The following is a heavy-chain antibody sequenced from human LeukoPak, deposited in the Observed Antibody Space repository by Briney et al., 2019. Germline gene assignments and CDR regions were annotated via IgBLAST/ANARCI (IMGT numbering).Heavy chain of an antibody. CDR2: INHNGNVN. CDR3: ARGGGLDV. V-gene: IGHV3-7*03. Sequence: HPGRSLRLSCAASGFTFSSYAMHWARQAPGKGLEWVASINHNGNVNYYVDSVKGRFTISRDNAKNSLYLQMSNLRAEDTAVYFCARGGGLDVWGQGATVTVSS. D-gene: IGHD3-16*01. J-gene: IGHJ6*02. CDR1: GFTFSSYA.